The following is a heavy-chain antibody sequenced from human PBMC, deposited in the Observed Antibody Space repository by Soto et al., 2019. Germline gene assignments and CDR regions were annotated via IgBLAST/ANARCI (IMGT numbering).Heavy chain of an antibody. D-gene: IGHD3-3*01. CDR3: ARDQYYDFWSGYSQSGMDV. J-gene: IGHJ6*02. CDR1: GFTFSSYG. Sequence: GGSLRLSCAASGFTFSSYGMHWVRQAPGKGLEWVAVIWYDGSNKYYADSVKGRFTISRDNSENTLYLQMNSLRAEDTAVYYCARDQYYDFWSGYSQSGMDVWGQGTTVTVSS. V-gene: IGHV3-33*01. CDR2: IWYDGSNK.